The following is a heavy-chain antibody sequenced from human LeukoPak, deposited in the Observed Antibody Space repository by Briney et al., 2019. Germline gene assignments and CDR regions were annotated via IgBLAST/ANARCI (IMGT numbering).Heavy chain of an antibody. D-gene: IGHD2-15*01. CDR1: GFIFSAFE. CDR2: ISTGGRTI. CDR3: ARCSGYVLDY. V-gene: IGHV3-48*03. Sequence: GGSLRLSCAASGFIFSAFEMNWVRQAPGKGLEGISHISTGGRTIYYADSVKGRFTISRDNAKNSLYLQMNSLRGEDTGVYYCARCSGYVLDYWTQGTLVTVSS. J-gene: IGHJ4*02.